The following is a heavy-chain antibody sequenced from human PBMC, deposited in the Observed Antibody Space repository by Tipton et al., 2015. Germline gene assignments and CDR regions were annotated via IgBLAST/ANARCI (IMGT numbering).Heavy chain of an antibody. CDR3: AREGSSWYFGVY. CDR2: IDWNGGRT. J-gene: IGHJ4*02. Sequence: SWVRQAPGKGLEWVAGIDWNGGRTGYADSVKGRFIISRDNAQNSLFLQMNSLTAEDTAFYYCAREGSSWYFGVYWGQGTLVSVSS. V-gene: IGHV3-20*03. D-gene: IGHD6-13*01.